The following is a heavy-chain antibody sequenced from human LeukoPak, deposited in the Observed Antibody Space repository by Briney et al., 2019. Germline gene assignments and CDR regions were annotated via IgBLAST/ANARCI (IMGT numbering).Heavy chain of an antibody. CDR3: ARQVLIVGGRYGMDV. J-gene: IGHJ6*02. CDR2: ISPYRGDT. D-gene: IGHD3-16*01. Sequence: ASVKVSCKASGYTFNSYGISWVRQAPGQGLEWMGWISPYRGDTDYAQKIQGRVSMTTDTSTITAYMELRSLRSDDTAVYYCARQVLIVGGRYGMDVWGQGTTVTVSS. CDR1: GYTFNSYG. V-gene: IGHV1-18*01.